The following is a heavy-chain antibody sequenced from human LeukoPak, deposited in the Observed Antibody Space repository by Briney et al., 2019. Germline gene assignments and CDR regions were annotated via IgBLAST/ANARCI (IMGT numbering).Heavy chain of an antibody. CDR1: GYTFTGYY. CDR2: INPNSGGT. J-gene: IGHJ4*02. V-gene: IGHV1-2*02. D-gene: IGHD5-12*01. Sequence: ASVKVSCKASGYTFTGYYMHWVRQAPGQGLEWMGWINPNSGGTNYAQKFQGRVTMTTDTSTSTAYMELRSLRSDDTAVYYCAGDRRVATIRDFDYWGQGTLVTVSS. CDR3: AGDRRVATIRDFDY.